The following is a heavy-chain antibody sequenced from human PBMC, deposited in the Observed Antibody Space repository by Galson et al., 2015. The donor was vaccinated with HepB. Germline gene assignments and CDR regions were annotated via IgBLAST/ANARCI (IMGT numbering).Heavy chain of an antibody. D-gene: IGHD1-1*01. J-gene: IGHJ5*02. Sequence: SLRLSCAVSGFTFTRFAMHWVRQTPGKGLEWVAVVSSDGNNQFYADPVKGRFTISRDNSRNTLYLQMNSLEAEDTAVYYCARDPTNWNDFNWFDPWGQGTLVTVSS. CDR1: GFTFTRFA. V-gene: IGHV3-33*05. CDR2: VSSDGNNQ. CDR3: ARDPTNWNDFNWFDP.